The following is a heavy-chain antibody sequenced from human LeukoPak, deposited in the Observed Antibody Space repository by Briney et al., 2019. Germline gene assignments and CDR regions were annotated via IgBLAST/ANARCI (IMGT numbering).Heavy chain of an antibody. CDR3: ARDADWGSSWYGGTEYFQH. V-gene: IGHV3-30*03. J-gene: IGHJ1*01. CDR1: GFTFSSYG. Sequence: PGRSLRLSCAASGFTFSSYGMHWVRQAPGKGLEWVAVISYDGSNKYYADSVKGRFTISRDNSKNTLYLQMNSLRAEDTAVYYCARDADWGSSWYGGTEYFQHWGQGTLVTVSS. D-gene: IGHD6-13*01. CDR2: ISYDGSNK.